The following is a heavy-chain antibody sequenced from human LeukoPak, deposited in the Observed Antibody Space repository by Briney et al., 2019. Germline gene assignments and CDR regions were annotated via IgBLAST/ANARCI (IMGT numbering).Heavy chain of an antibody. CDR2: INHSGAT. J-gene: IGHJ5*02. CDR1: GGSFCGYY. CDR3: ARDSSGTLSGGGWFDP. D-gene: IGHD6-19*01. V-gene: IGHV4-34*01. Sequence: SETLSLTCAVYGGSFCGYYWSWIRQPPGKGLEWIGEINHSGATYYTPSLKSRVTISVDTSKNQFSLNLTSVTAADTAVYYCARDSSGTLSGGGWFDPWGQGTLVTVSS.